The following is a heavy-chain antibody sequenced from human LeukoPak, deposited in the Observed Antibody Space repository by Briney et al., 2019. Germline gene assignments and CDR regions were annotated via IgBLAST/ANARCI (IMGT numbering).Heavy chain of an antibody. CDR2: IYYSGST. D-gene: IGHD2-21*01. V-gene: IGHV4-31*03. J-gene: IGHJ5*02. Sequence: SQTLSLTCTVSGGSISGSGYYRSWIRQHPGKGLEWIGYIYYSGSTYYNPSLKSRVTISVDTSKNQFSLKLTSVTAADTAVYYCARGRVHDLLFDWFDPWGQGTLVTVSS. CDR3: ARGRVHDLLFDWFDP. CDR1: GGSISGSGYY.